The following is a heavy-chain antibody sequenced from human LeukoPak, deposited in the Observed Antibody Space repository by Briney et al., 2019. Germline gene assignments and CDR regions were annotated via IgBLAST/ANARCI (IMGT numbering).Heavy chain of an antibody. D-gene: IGHD3-10*01. Sequence: PGGSLRLSCAASGFTFSSYNMNWVRQAPGKGLEWVSHISSSSSSIYYADSVKGRFTISRDNAKNSLYLQMNSLRAEDTAVYYCARDYYGSGGYGMDVWGQGTTVTVSS. CDR3: ARDYYGSGGYGMDV. V-gene: IGHV3-48*04. CDR1: GFTFSSYN. J-gene: IGHJ6*02. CDR2: ISSSSSSI.